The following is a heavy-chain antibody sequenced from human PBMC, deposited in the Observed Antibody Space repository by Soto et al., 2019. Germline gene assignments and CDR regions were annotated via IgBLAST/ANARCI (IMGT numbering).Heavy chain of an antibody. D-gene: IGHD4-17*01. Sequence: QVQLQESGPGLVKPSETLSLTCNVSGGSMSSYYWSWIRQPPGKGLEWMGYVYYSGSTNYNPSLKSRVTVSVDTSKNQFSVKLSSVTAADTAVYYCASYANYNHFWGQGTLVTVSS. CDR1: GGSMSSYY. J-gene: IGHJ4*02. CDR2: VYYSGST. V-gene: IGHV4-59*01. CDR3: ASYANYNHF.